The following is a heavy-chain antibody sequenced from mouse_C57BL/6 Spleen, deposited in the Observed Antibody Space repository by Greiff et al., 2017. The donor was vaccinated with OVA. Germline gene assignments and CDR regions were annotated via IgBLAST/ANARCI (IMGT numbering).Heavy chain of an antibody. CDR3: ASWDYGNYGWFAY. V-gene: IGHV2-2*01. J-gene: IGHJ3*01. D-gene: IGHD2-1*01. CDR2: IWSGGST. Sequence: VQLQQSGPGLVQPSQSLSITCTVSGFSLTSYGVHWVRQSPGKGLEWLGVIWSGGSTDYNAAFISRLSISKDNSKSQVFFKMNSLQADDTAVYYCASWDYGNYGWFAYWGQGTLVTVS. CDR1: GFSLTSYG.